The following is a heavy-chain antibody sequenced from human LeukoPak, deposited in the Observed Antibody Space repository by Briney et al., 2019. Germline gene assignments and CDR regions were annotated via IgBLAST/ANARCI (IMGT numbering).Heavy chain of an antibody. D-gene: IGHD3-10*01. CDR2: IWYDGSNK. CDR1: GFTFSSYG. CDR3: ARDKASGSPYYFDY. Sequence: GGSLRLSCAASGFTFSSYGMHWVRQAPGKGLEWVAVIWYDGSNKYYADSVKGRFTISRDNSKNTLYLQMNSLRAEDTAVYYCARDKASGSPYYFDYWGQGTLVTVSS. V-gene: IGHV3-33*01. J-gene: IGHJ4*02.